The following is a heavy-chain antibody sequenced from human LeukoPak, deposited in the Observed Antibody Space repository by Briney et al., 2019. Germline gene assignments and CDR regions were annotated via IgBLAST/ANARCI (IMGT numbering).Heavy chain of an antibody. CDR2: IYYSGST. J-gene: IGHJ6*02. CDR3: ASQVEDGMDV. V-gene: IGHV4-39*01. CDR1: GGSISSGSYY. Sequence: KPSETLSLTCTVSGGSISSGSYYWGWIRQPPGKGLEWIGSIYYSGSTYYNPSLKSPVTISVDTSKNQFSLKLSSVTAADTAVYYCASQVEDGMDVWGQGTTVTVSS.